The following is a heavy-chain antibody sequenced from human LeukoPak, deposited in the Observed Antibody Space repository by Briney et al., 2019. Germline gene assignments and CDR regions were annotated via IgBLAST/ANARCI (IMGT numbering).Heavy chain of an antibody. Sequence: ASVKVSCKASGYTFTSYGISWVRQAPGQGLEWMGWISAYNGNTNYAQKLQGRVTMTTDTSTSTAYMELRSLRSDGTAGYYCAGDWPGFCSGGCCYGTRNFDYWGQGTLVTVSS. V-gene: IGHV1-18*01. CDR2: ISAYNGNT. CDR1: GYTFTSYG. J-gene: IGHJ4*02. D-gene: IGHD2-15*01. CDR3: AGDWPGFCSGGCCYGTRNFDY.